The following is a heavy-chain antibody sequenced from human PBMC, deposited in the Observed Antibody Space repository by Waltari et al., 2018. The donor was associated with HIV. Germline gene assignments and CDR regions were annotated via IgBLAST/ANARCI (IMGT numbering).Heavy chain of an antibody. Sequence: EVQLVESGGGLVKPGGSLRLSCAASGFTFSSYSMNWVRQAPGKGLEWVSSISSSSSYIYYADSVKGRFTISRDNAKNSLYLQMNSLRAEDTAVYYCARDLTSWSGGSFFDYWGQGTLVTVSS. CDR2: ISSSSSYI. CDR1: GFTFSSYS. V-gene: IGHV3-21*01. D-gene: IGHD2-15*01. CDR3: ARDLTSWSGGSFFDY. J-gene: IGHJ4*02.